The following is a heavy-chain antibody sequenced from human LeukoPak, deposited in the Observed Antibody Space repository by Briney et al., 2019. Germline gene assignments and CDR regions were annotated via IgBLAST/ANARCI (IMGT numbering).Heavy chain of an antibody. V-gene: IGHV3-21*01. Sequence: GGSLRLSCAASGFTFNSYSMNWVRQAPGKGLEWVSSISSSSSYIYYADSVKGRFTISRDNAKNSLYLQMNSLRAEDTAVYYCARDSGRDDSSGYFYSEVDYWGQGTLVTVSS. J-gene: IGHJ4*02. CDR3: ARDSGRDDSSGYFYSEVDY. CDR2: ISSSSSYI. D-gene: IGHD3-22*01. CDR1: GFTFNSYS.